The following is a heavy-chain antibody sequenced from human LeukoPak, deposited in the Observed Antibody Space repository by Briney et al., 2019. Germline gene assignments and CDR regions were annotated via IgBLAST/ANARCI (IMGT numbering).Heavy chain of an antibody. D-gene: IGHD5-12*01. CDR1: GGSFSGYY. CDR2: INHSGST. Sequence: SATLSLTCAVYGGSFSGYYWSWIRQPPGKGLEWIGEINHSGSTNYNPSLKSRVTISVDTSKNQFSLKLSSVTAADTAVYYCARVRRGDYFDYWGQGTLVTVSS. J-gene: IGHJ4*02. CDR3: ARVRRGDYFDY. V-gene: IGHV4-34*01.